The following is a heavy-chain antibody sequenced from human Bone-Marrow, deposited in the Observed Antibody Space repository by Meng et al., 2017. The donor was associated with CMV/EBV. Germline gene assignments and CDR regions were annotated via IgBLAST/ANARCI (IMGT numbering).Heavy chain of an antibody. D-gene: IGHD1-26*01. CDR1: GFTVSSNY. CDR3: ARQVWELRPYYFDY. CDR2: IYSGSST. V-gene: IGHV3-53*01. Sequence: GESLKISCAASGFTVSSNYMSWVRQAPGKGLEWVSVIYSGSSTYYADSVKGRFTISRDNSKNTLYLQMNSLRAEDTAVYYCARQVWELRPYYFDYWGQGTLVTVSS. J-gene: IGHJ4*02.